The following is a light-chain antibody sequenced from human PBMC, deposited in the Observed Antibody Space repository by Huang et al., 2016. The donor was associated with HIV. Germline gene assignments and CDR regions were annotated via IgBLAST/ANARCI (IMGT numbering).Light chain of an antibody. CDR2: DAA. J-gene: IGKJ2*01. CDR1: QSVSSRY. Sequence: EIVLTQSQASLSLSPGERAILSCGASQSVSSRYLAWFQHKPVMPPRLLIYDAAVRAPGIPDRFSGGVSGTDFTLTISRLEPEDFSVYYCQQYGSSSYTFGQGTKLEIK. V-gene: IGKV3D-20*01. CDR3: QQYGSSSYT.